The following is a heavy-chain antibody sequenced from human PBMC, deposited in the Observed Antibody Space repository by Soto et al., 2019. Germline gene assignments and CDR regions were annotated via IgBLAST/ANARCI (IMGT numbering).Heavy chain of an antibody. V-gene: IGHV4-34*01. CDR1: GGSFSGYY. CDR2: INHSGST. D-gene: IGHD1-26*01. Sequence: QVQLQQWGAGLLKPSETLSLTCAVYGGSFSGYYWSWIRQPPGKGLEWIGEINHSGSTNYNPSLKSLVTISVDTSKNQFSLKLSSVTAADTAVYYCARKVGATSGARFDYWGQGTLVTVSS. CDR3: ARKVGATSGARFDY. J-gene: IGHJ4*02.